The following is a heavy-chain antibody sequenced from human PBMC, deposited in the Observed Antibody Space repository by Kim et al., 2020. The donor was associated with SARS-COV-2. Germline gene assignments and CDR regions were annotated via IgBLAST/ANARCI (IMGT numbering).Heavy chain of an antibody. CDR1: GGSISSGSYY. V-gene: IGHV4-61*02. CDR3: ARGGVYYPEGFGESRGAFDI. CDR2: IYTSGST. D-gene: IGHD3-10*01. Sequence: SETLSLTCTVSGGSISSGSYYWSWIRQPAGKGLEWIGRIYTSGSTNYNPSLKSRVTISVDTSKNQFSLKLSSVTAADTAVYYCARGGVYYPEGFGESRGAFDIWGQGTMVTVSS. J-gene: IGHJ3*02.